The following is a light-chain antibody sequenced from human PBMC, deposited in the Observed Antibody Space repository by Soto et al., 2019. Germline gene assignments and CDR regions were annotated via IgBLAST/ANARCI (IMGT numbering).Light chain of an antibody. Sequence: DIVMTQSPDSLAVSLGERATINCKSSQSLLYSSNNKNYLAWFQQKPGQPPNLLINWASIRESGVPDRFSGSGSGTDFTPTISSLQAEDVAVYYCQQYYDTPFTFGPGTKVDIK. CDR3: QQYYDTPFT. J-gene: IGKJ3*01. CDR2: WAS. CDR1: QSLLYSSNNKNY. V-gene: IGKV4-1*01.